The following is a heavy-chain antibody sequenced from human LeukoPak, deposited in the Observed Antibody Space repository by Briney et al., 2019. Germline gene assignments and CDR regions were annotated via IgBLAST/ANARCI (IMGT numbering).Heavy chain of an antibody. D-gene: IGHD6-6*01. J-gene: IGHJ5*02. CDR1: GYTFTSYD. CDR3: ARGFRSSSWFDP. V-gene: IGHV1-8*01. CDR2: MNPNSGNT. Sequence: ASVRVSCKASGYTFTSYDINWVRQATGQGLEWMGWMNPNSGNTGYAQKFQGRVTMTRNTSISTAYMELSSPRSEDTAVYYCARGFRSSSWFDPWGQGTLVTVSS.